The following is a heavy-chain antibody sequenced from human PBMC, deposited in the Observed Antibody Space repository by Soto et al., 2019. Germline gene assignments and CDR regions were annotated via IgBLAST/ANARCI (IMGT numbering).Heavy chain of an antibody. CDR3: VRDRYYYGSGSYSAGYMDV. V-gene: IGHV4-31*03. CDR1: GGSISSGGYY. CDR2: IYYSGST. J-gene: IGHJ6*03. Sequence: SETLSLTCTVSGGSISSGGYYWSWIRQHPGKGLEWIGYIYYSGSTYYNPSLKSRVTISVDTSKNQLSLKLSSVTAADTAVYFCVRDRYYYGSGSYSAGYMDVWGKGTTVTVSS. D-gene: IGHD3-10*01.